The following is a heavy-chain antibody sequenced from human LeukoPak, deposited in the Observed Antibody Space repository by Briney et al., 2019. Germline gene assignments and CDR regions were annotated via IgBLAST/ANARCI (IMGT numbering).Heavy chain of an antibody. V-gene: IGHV1-18*04. CDR1: GYTFTSYY. D-gene: IGHD2-15*01. Sequence: ASVKVSCKASGYTFTSYYMHWVRQAPGQGLEWMGWISAYNGNTNYAQKLQGRVTMTTDTSTSTAYMELRSLRSDDTAVYYCARDRMGYCSGGSCYPFEYWGQGTLVTVSS. CDR2: ISAYNGNT. CDR3: ARDRMGYCSGGSCYPFEY. J-gene: IGHJ4*02.